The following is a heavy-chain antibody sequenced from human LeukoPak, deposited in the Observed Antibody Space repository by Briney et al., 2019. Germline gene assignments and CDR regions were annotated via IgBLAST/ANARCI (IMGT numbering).Heavy chain of an antibody. CDR1: GGSIRSYF. CDR2: MYYSGST. Sequence: PSETLSLTCTVAGGSIRSYFWRWLRQPPGKGVEWVGNMYYSGSTNYNPSLRRRVTISIDTSTNQFSLRLNSVTATDTAVYYCAQFSGSSGRFDYWGQGTLVTVSS. D-gene: IGHD3-10*01. CDR3: AQFSGSSGRFDY. J-gene: IGHJ4*02. V-gene: IGHV4-59*01.